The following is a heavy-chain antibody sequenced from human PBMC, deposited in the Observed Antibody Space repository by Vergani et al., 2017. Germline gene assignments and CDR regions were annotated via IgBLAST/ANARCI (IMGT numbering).Heavy chain of an antibody. Sequence: QVQLVQSGAEVKKPGASVKVSCKASGGTFSSYAISWVRQAPGQGLEWMGRIIPILGIANYAQKFQGRVTITADKSTSTAYMELSSLRSDDTAVYYCARDGRATMGYYYYGMDVWGQGTTVTVSS. D-gene: IGHD5-12*01. CDR3: ARDGRATMGYYYYGMDV. J-gene: IGHJ6*02. V-gene: IGHV1-69*04. CDR1: GGTFSSYA. CDR2: IIPILGIA.